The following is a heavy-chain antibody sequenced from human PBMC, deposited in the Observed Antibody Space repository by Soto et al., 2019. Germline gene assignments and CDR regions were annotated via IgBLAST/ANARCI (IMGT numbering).Heavy chain of an antibody. D-gene: IGHD3-22*01. J-gene: IGHJ5*02. CDR2: IYDSGST. Sequence: SETLSLTCTVSGGSISSGGYSWSWIRQHPGKGLEWIGYIYDSGSTYYNPSLKSRVTISVDTSKNQFSLKLSSVTAADTAVYYCARGGRFYYNNWFDPWGQGTLVTVSS. V-gene: IGHV4-31*03. CDR3: ARGGRFYYNNWFDP. CDR1: GGSISSGGYS.